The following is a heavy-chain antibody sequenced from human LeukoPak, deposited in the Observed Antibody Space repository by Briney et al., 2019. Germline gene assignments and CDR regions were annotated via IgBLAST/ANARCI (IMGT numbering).Heavy chain of an antibody. Sequence: ASVKVFRKASGYTFTSYGISWVRQAPGQGLEWMGWISAYNGNTNYAQKLQGRVAMTTDTSTSTAYMELRSLRSDDTAVYYCARVSTDAFDIWGQGTMVTVSS. CDR3: ARVSTDAFDI. V-gene: IGHV1-18*01. CDR2: ISAYNGNT. J-gene: IGHJ3*02. CDR1: GYTFTSYG.